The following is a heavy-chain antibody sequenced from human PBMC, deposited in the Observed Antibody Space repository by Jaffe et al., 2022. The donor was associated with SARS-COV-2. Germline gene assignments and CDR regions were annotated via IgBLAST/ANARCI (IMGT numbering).Heavy chain of an antibody. V-gene: IGHV4-34*01. Sequence: QVQLQQWGAGLLKPSETLSLTCAVYGGSFSGYYWSWIRQPPGKGLEWIGEINHSGSTNYNPSLKSRVTISVDTSKNQFSLKLSSVTAADTAVYYCARGGKYYDILGGFRYYSLGSEYFQHWGQGTLVTVSS. CDR2: INHSGST. CDR1: GGSFSGYY. CDR3: ARGGKYYDILGGFRYYSLGSEYFQH. J-gene: IGHJ1*01. D-gene: IGHD3-9*01.